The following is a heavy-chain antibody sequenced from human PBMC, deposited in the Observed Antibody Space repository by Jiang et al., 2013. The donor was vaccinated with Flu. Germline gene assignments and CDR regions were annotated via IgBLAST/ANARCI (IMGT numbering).Heavy chain of an antibody. V-gene: IGHV3-30-3*01. Sequence: AASGFTFSSYAYALGPARLQARGWSGWQLYHMMEAIKYYADSVKGRFTISRDNSKNTLYLQMNSLRAEDTAVYYCARMGSGGYTLDVWGQGTTVTVSS. CDR3: ARMGSGGYTLDV. CDR1: GFTFSSYA. D-gene: IGHD2-15*01. CDR2: YHMMEAI. J-gene: IGHJ6*02.